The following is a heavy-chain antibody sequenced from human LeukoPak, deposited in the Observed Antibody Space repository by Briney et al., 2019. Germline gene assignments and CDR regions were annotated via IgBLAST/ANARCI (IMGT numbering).Heavy chain of an antibody. CDR1: GGTFSSYA. CDR3: AILHQYSSSWPNWFDP. J-gene: IGHJ5*02. D-gene: IGHD6-13*01. V-gene: IGHV1-69*01. Sequence: SVKVSCKASGGTFSSYAISWVRQAPGQGLEWMGGIILIFGTANYAQKFQGRVTITADESTSTAYMELSSLRSEDTAVYYCAILHQYSSSWPNWFDPWGQGTLVTVSS. CDR2: IILIFGTA.